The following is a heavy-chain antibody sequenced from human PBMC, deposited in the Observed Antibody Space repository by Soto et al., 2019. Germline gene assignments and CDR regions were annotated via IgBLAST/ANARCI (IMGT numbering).Heavy chain of an antibody. D-gene: IGHD3-3*01. CDR3: ANSVTYYDFWSGYYPVYFDY. V-gene: IGHV4-34*01. CDR1: GGSFSGYY. CDR2: INHSGST. J-gene: IGHJ4*02. Sequence: QVQLQQWGAGLLKPSETLSLTCAVYGGSFSGYYWSWIRQPPGKGLEWIGEINHSGSTNYNPSLRSRVTISVDTSKNQFSLKLSYVTAADTAVYYCANSVTYYDFWSGYYPVYFDYWGQGTLVTVSS.